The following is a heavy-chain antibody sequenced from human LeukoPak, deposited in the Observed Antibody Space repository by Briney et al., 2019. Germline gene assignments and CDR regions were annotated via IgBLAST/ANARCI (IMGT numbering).Heavy chain of an antibody. J-gene: IGHJ4*02. D-gene: IGHD5-12*01. CDR3: ARVLLSGYDRPIDF. CDR1: GFTFSSYE. CDR2: ISSSAGSI. V-gene: IGHV3-48*03. Sequence: GGSLRLSCAASGFTFSSYEMNWVRQAPGKRLEWFSYISSSAGSIYLADSVKDRFSVSRDDAKNSLYLQMTSLRAEDTGIYYCARVLLSGYDRPIDFWGQGTLVTVSS.